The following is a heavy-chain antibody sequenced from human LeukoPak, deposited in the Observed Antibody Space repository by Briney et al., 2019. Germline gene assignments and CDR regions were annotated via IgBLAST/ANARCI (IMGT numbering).Heavy chain of an antibody. CDR2: ISYDGSNK. Sequence: GGSLRLSCAASGFTFSSYAMHWVRQAPGKGLEWVAVISYDGSNKYYADSVKGRFTISRDNSKNTLYLQMNSLRAEDTAMYYCARVPAAIYYYYYGMDVWGQGTTVTVSS. D-gene: IGHD2-2*02. CDR3: ARVPAAIYYYYYGMDV. V-gene: IGHV3-30-3*01. CDR1: GFTFSSYA. J-gene: IGHJ6*02.